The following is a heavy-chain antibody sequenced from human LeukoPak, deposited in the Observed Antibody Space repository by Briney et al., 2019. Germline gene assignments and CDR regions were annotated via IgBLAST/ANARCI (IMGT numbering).Heavy chain of an antibody. V-gene: IGHV4-59*11. J-gene: IGHJ5*02. CDR3: ARGRSSLDL. CDR1: AGSISNHY. Sequence: SETLSLTCTVAAGSISNHYWSWMRQSPGKGLEWIAYIFYTGSYDYKPSLKSRVYISVDTSKNQFSLNLTSVTAADTAVYYCARGRSSLDLWGQGTLVTVSS. CDR2: IFYTGSY. D-gene: IGHD6-19*01.